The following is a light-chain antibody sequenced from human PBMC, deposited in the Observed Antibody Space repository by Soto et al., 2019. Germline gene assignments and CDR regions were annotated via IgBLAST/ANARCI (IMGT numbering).Light chain of an antibody. CDR1: QRISSR. J-gene: IGKJ5*01. V-gene: IGKV1-5*01. Sequence: IQMSQSPSTLSSSVVDRVTITCRASQRISSRLAWCQQKPGKAPKFLIFDASSLESGVPSRFSGSGSGTEFTLTISSLQPDDFATYYCQHYNSYLITFGQGTRLEIK. CDR2: DAS. CDR3: QHYNSYLIT.